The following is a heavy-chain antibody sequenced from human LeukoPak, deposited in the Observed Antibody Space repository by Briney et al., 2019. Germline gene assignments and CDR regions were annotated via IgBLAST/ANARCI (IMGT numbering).Heavy chain of an antibody. D-gene: IGHD4-23*01. CDR1: GFTFSSYD. CDR2: IATAGDT. Sequence: GGSLRLSCAASGFTFSSYDMHWVRQATGKGLEWVSSIATAGDTYYPGSVKGRFTISRENAKNSLYLQMNSLRAEDTAVYYCAKGRTRWVKEECDYWGQGTLVTVSS. J-gene: IGHJ4*02. V-gene: IGHV3-13*01. CDR3: AKGRTRWVKEECDY.